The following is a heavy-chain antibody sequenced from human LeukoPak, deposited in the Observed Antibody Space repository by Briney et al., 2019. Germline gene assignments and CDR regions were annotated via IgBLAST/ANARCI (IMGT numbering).Heavy chain of an antibody. J-gene: IGHJ4*02. V-gene: IGHV3-23*01. CDR2: ISGSGGST. Sequence: GGSLRLSCAASGFTFSSHAMSWVRQAPGKGLEWVSVISGSGGSTYYTDSVKGRFTISRDNSKNTLYLQMNSLRAEDTAVYYCAKDPLGYCTGGTCYIDYWGQGTLVTVSS. D-gene: IGHD2-8*02. CDR3: AKDPLGYCTGGTCYIDY. CDR1: GFTFSSHA.